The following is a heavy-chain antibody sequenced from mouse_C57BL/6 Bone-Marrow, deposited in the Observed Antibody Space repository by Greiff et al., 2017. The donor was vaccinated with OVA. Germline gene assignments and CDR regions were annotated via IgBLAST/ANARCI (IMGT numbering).Heavy chain of an antibody. V-gene: IGHV5-6*01. CDR3: ASPYYYGSES. J-gene: IGHJ4*01. CDR1: GFTFSSYG. Sequence: EVKLVESGGDLVKPGGSLKLSCAASGFTFSSYGMSWVRQTPDKRLEWVATISSGGSYTYYPDSVKGRFTISRDNAKNTLYLQMSSLKSEDTAMYYCASPYYYGSESWGQGTSVTVSS. CDR2: ISSGGSYT. D-gene: IGHD1-1*01.